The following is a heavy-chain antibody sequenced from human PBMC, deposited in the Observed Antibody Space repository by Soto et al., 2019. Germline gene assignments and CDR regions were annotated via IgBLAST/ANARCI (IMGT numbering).Heavy chain of an antibody. V-gene: IGHV1-2*04. CDR1: GYTFTGYY. D-gene: IGHD3-22*01. CDR2: INPNSGGT. Sequence: ASVKVSCKASGYTFTGYYMHWVRQAPGHGLEGMGWINPNSGGTNYAQKFQGWVTMTRDTSISTAYMELSRLRSDDTAVYYCARVEGDYYNARINYGMYVWGQGTTVTVSS. J-gene: IGHJ6*02. CDR3: ARVEGDYYNARINYGMYV.